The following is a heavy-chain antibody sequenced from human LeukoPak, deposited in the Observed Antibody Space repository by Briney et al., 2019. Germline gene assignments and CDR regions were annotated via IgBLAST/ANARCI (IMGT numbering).Heavy chain of an antibody. CDR3: VRQFDY. CDR1: GASISGSSYY. J-gene: IGHJ4*02. V-gene: IGHV4-39*01. Sequence: SETLSLTCTVSGASISGSSYYWVWIRQSPGKGLEWIGNFYSSGSTYYNPSLQSRVTISVDTSKNQFSLNLTSVTAADTAVYYCVRQFDYCGQGTLVTVSS. CDR2: FYSSGST.